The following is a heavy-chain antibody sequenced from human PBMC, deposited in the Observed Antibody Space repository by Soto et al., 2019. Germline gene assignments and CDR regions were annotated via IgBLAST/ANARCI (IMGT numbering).Heavy chain of an antibody. CDR1: GCSISSTVYD. D-gene: IGHD6-19*01. J-gene: IGHJ6*02. V-gene: IGHV4-39*01. Sequence: SETLSLTCSFSGCSISSTVYDLGLSRQPPGKGLKLIGSFYYSKRTYYNPSLKSRLTISVDTSKNQYSLRLSFVTAADTAVYYCSRHSSAYTYCYYVMDVWGQGTTVTVSS. CDR3: SRHSSAYTYCYYVMDV. CDR2: FYYSKRT.